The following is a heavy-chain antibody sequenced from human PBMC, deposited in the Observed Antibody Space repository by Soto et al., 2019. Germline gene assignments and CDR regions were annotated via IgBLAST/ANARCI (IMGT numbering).Heavy chain of an antibody. CDR1: GFTFSSYG. J-gene: IGHJ3*02. CDR3: ARDWDCSGGSCYPVHAFDI. Sequence: GGSLRLSCAASGFTFSSYGMHWVRQAPGKGLEWVAVIWYDGSNKYYADSVKGRFTISRDNSKNTLYLQMNSLRAEDTAVYYCARDWDCSGGSCYPVHAFDIWGQGTMVTVSS. D-gene: IGHD2-15*01. V-gene: IGHV3-33*01. CDR2: IWYDGSNK.